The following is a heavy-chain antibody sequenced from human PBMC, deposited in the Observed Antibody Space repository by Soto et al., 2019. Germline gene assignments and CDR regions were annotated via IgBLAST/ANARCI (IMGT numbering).Heavy chain of an antibody. D-gene: IGHD5-12*01. V-gene: IGHV1-69*04. CDR1: GGTFSTSP. CDR3: ARDSPIGSTYSGYDAIDS. J-gene: IGHJ4*02. Sequence: QVQLVQSGAEVTTPGSSVKVSCTASGGTFSTSPFTWVRQAPGQGLEWMGRTIPILDVADYAQDFQGRVTITADKSTSTACMELTSLTSKDTAVYYCARDSPIGSTYSGYDAIDSWGQGTLVTVSS. CDR2: TIPILDVA.